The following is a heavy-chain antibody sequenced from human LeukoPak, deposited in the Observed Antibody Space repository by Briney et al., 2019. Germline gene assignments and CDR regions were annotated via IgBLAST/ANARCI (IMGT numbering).Heavy chain of an antibody. J-gene: IGHJ4*02. Sequence: PSETLSLTCTVSGYSISSGGYWGWIRQPPGKGVQGRGGIYHSGRSYYNPSFKSRGTISLDTSKNQLSLLLSSVTAADTAVVYSARVPSDDAFWSGYLPYFAWWGEGPLLTVPS. D-gene: IGHD3-3*01. CDR3: ARVPSDDAFWSGYLPYFAW. CDR2: IYHSGRS. CDR1: GYSISSGGY. V-gene: IGHV4-38-2*02.